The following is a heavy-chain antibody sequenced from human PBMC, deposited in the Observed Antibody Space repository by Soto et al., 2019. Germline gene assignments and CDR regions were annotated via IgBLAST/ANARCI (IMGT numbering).Heavy chain of an antibody. CDR1: GGSINTGGYY. Sequence: QVQLQESGPGLVKPSQTLSLTCTVSGGSINTGGYYWSWIRQHPGKGLEWVGYIYYSGSTYYNPSLKSRVTISVDTSKNQFSRRLSSVTAADTAVYYWAREGRGVVVTWGPGTLVTVSS. CDR3: AREGRGVVVT. J-gene: IGHJ5*02. V-gene: IGHV4-31*03. D-gene: IGHD3-22*01. CDR2: IYYSGST.